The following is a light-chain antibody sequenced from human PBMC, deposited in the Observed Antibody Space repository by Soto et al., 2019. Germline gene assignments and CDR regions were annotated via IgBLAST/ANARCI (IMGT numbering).Light chain of an antibody. CDR1: NIGSKS. Sequence: YELTQPPSVSVAPGKTARITCGGNNIGSKSVHWYQQKPGQAPVLVIYYDSDRPSGIPERFSGSNSGNTATLTISRVEAGDEADYYCQVWDSSSARFPWVFGGGTKLTVL. CDR2: YDS. CDR3: QVWDSSSARFPWV. J-gene: IGLJ3*02. V-gene: IGLV3-21*04.